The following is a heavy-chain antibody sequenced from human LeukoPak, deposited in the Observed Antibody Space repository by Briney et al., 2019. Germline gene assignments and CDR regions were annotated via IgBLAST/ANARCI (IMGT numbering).Heavy chain of an antibody. D-gene: IGHD5-18*01. CDR1: GFTFSSYS. J-gene: IGHJ4*02. Sequence: PGGSLRLSCAASGFTFSSYSMTWVRQAPGKGLERVSSISSSSSYIYYADSVKGRFTISRDNAKNSLYLQMNSLRAEDTAVYYCATLAIGGYSYGYGLVPDYWGQGTLVTVSS. CDR3: ATLAIGGYSYGYGLVPDY. V-gene: IGHV3-21*01. CDR2: ISSSSSYI.